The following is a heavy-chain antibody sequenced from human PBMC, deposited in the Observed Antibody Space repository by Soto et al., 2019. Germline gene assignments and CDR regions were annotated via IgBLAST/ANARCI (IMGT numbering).Heavy chain of an antibody. D-gene: IGHD2-15*01. CDR1: GYTFTGYY. Sequence: ASVKVSCKASGYTFTGYYMHWVRQAPGQGLEWMGWINPNSGGTNYAQKFQGWVTMTRDTSISTAYMELSRLRSDDTAVYYCARELLPSGGGNPYDVFDISGQGTMVTGSS. CDR2: INPNSGGT. J-gene: IGHJ3*02. CDR3: ARELLPSGGGNPYDVFDI. V-gene: IGHV1-2*04.